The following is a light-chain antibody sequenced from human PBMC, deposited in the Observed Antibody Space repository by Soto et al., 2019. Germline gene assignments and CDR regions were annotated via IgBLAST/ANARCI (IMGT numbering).Light chain of an antibody. CDR3: QQYGSSTYT. CDR1: QSVSSSY. J-gene: IGKJ2*01. CDR2: GAS. V-gene: IGKV3-20*01. Sequence: EIVLTQSPGTLSLSPGERATLSCRASQSVSSSYLAWYQQKPGQAPRLLIYGASSRATGIPGRFRGSGSGKDFSLTISRLEPENFAVYYCQQYGSSTYTFGQGTKLEIK.